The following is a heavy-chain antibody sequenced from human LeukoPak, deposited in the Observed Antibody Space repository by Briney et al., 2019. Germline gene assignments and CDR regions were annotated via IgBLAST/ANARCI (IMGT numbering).Heavy chain of an antibody. J-gene: IGHJ4*02. CDR1: GGSISSYY. D-gene: IGHD5-24*01. CDR3: ARQREMATGFDY. V-gene: IGHV4-59*08. Sequence: TSETLSLTCTVSGGSISSYYWSWIRQPPGKGLEWIGSIHYSGSTKYNPSLKSRVTISVDTSKNQISLKLSSVTAADTAVYYCARQREMATGFDYWGQGTLVTVSS. CDR2: IHYSGST.